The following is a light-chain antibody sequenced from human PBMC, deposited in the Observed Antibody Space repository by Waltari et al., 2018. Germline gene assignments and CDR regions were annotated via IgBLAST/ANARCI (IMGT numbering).Light chain of an antibody. CDR3: LQYSNWPYT. J-gene: IGKJ2*01. CDR2: EAS. V-gene: IGKV3-15*01. Sequence: EIVMTQSPATLSVSPGERATLTCRASQSIGTSLSWFQLRPGRAPRHLIYEASTRAAGSPARFSGSESGTEFSLTISSLQSEDIAIYYCLQYSNWPYTFGQGTRLEIK. CDR1: QSIGTS.